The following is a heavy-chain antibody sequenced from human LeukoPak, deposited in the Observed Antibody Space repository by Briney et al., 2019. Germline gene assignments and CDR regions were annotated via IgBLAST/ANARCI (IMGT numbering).Heavy chain of an antibody. J-gene: IGHJ6*02. CDR3: ARDQWLAYYYHGMDV. CDR2: ISSGSGYI. V-gene: IGHV3-21*01. D-gene: IGHD6-19*01. Sequence: GGSLRLSCAASGFTFGSYSMNWVRQAPGKGLEWVSSISSGSGYIYYADSVKGRFTISRDYAKNSLYLQMNSLRAEDTAIYYCARDQWLAYYYHGMDVWGQGTTVTVSS. CDR1: GFTFGSYS.